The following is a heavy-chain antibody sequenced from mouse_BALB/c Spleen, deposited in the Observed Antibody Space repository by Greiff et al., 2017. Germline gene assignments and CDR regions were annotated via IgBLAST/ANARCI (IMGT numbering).Heavy chain of an antibody. CDR1: GFAFSSYD. Sequence: EVQLQESGGGLVKPGGSLKLSCAASGFAFSSYDMSWVRQTPEKRLEWVAYISSGGGSTYYPDTVKGRFTISRDNAKNTLYLQMSSLKSEDTAMYYCARGIYDGYFYYFDYWGQGTTLTVSS. V-gene: IGHV5-12-1*01. CDR2: ISSGGGST. J-gene: IGHJ2*01. CDR3: ARGIYDGYFYYFDY. D-gene: IGHD2-3*01.